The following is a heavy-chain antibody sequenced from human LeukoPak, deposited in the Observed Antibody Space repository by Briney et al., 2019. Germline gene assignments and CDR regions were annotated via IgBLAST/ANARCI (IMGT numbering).Heavy chain of an antibody. CDR2: MWYDGSYT. J-gene: IGHJ4*02. Sequence: GRSLRLSCAASGFTFSNYGIHWVRQPPGKGLEWVAVMWYDGSYTYYVDSVKGRFTISRDNSKNTPYLQMNSLRAEDTAVYYCARDKNGNQILDYWGQGILVTVSS. CDR1: GFTFSNYG. CDR3: ARDKNGNQILDY. V-gene: IGHV3-33*01. D-gene: IGHD1-14*01.